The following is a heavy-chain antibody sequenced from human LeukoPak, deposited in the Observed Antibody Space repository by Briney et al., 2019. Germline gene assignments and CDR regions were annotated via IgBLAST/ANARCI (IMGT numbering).Heavy chain of an antibody. D-gene: IGHD3-22*01. J-gene: IGHJ4*02. CDR2: ISAYNGNT. CDR1: GYTFTSYG. Sequence: ASVKVSCKASGYTFTSYGISWVRQAPGQGLEWMGWISAYNGNTNYAQKLQGRVTMTTDTSTSTAYMELRSLRSEDTAVYYCARGHPTYYYDSSGYLGLDYWGQGTLVTVSS. V-gene: IGHV1-18*01. CDR3: ARGHPTYYYDSSGYLGLDY.